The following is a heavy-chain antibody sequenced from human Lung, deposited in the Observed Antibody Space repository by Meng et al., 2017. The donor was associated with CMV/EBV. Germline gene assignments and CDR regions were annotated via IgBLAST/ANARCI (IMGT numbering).Heavy chain of an antibody. D-gene: IGHD2-15*01. CDR2: ISSNSEYI. CDR1: GFTFSSYS. Sequence: GEXXKISCAASGFTFSSYSVNWVRQAPGKGLEWVSSISSNSEYIFYADSVKGRFTISRDNAKNALHLQMNSLREEDTALYYCARVYCSRGSCYFDYWCQGTLVTVSS. V-gene: IGHV3-21*01. CDR3: ARVYCSRGSCYFDY. J-gene: IGHJ4*02.